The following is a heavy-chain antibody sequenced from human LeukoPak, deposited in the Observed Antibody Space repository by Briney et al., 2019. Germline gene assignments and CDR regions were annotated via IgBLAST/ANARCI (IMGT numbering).Heavy chain of an antibody. V-gene: IGHV3-23*01. Sequence: GALRLSCAASGFTFSSYAMSWVRQAPGKGLEWVSAISGSGGSTYYADSVKGRFTTSRENSKKTLYLKMNSLRAEDTAVYYGAKAWQYQLLSGHYFESWGQGTLVTVSS. J-gene: IGHJ4*02. CDR2: ISGSGGST. CDR1: GFTFSSYA. D-gene: IGHD2-2*01. CDR3: AKAWQYQLLSGHYFES.